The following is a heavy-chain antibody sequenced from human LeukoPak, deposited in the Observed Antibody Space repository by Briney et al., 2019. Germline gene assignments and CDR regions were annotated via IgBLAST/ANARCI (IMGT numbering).Heavy chain of an antibody. CDR3: ARGGGRLLLWFGETCLDY. D-gene: IGHD3-10*01. Sequence: SETLSLTCTVPGGSISSSSYYWGWIRQPPGKGLEWIGSIYYSGSTYYNPSLKSRVTISVDTSKNQFSLKLSSVTAADTAVYYCARGGGRLLLWFGETCLDYWGQGTLVTVSS. CDR2: IYYSGST. V-gene: IGHV4-39*07. CDR1: GGSISSSSYY. J-gene: IGHJ4*02.